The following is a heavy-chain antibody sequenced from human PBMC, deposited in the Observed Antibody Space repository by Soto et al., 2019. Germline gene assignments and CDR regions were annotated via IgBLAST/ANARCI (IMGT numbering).Heavy chain of an antibody. CDR1: GFSLSTSGMC. V-gene: IGHV2-70*11. D-gene: IGHD3-22*01. Sequence: SGPRLVNPTQTLTLTCTFSGFSLSTSGMCVSWIRQPPGKALEWLARIDWDDDKYYSTSLKTRLTISKDTSKNQVVLTMTNMEPVDTATYYCARTDSSGYKLGFDYWGQGTLVTVSS. CDR3: ARTDSSGYKLGFDY. J-gene: IGHJ4*02. CDR2: IDWDDDK.